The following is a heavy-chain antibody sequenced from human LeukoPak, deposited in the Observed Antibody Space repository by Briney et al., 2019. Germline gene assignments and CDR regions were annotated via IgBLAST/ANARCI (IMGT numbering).Heavy chain of an antibody. CDR1: GFTFSSYG. CDR3: AKDQELLWFGEPMYYFDY. CDR2: IRYDGSNK. Sequence: GGSLRLSCAASGFTFSSYGMHWARQAPGKGLEWVAFIRYDGSNKYYADSVKGRFTISGDNSKNTLYLQMNSLRAEDTAVYYCAKDQELLWFGEPMYYFDYWGQGTLVTVSS. J-gene: IGHJ4*02. V-gene: IGHV3-30*02. D-gene: IGHD3-10*01.